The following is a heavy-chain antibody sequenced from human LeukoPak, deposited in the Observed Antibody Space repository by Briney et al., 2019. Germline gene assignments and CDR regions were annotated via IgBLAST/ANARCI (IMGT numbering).Heavy chain of an antibody. D-gene: IGHD2-2*01. J-gene: IGHJ4*02. CDR1: GFTFNSYS. Sequence: PGGSLRLSCAASGFTFNSYSMNWVRQAPGKGLEWVSYISSSSNTIYYADSVKGRFTISRDNAKNSLYLQLNSLRAEDTAVYYCAPGYCTSTSCSHYFEHWGQGTLVTVSP. CDR3: APGYCTSTSCSHYFEH. CDR2: ISSSSNTI. V-gene: IGHV3-48*01.